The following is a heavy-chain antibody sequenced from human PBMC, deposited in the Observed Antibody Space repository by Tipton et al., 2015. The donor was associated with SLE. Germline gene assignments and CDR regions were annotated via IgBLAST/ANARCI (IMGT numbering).Heavy chain of an antibody. CDR2: IYNSGST. CDR1: GDSINSGSYY. D-gene: IGHD5-18*01. Sequence: TLSLTCTVTGDSINSGSYYWGWIRQPPGKGLEWIGYIYNSGSTNYNPSLKSRVTISVDASKNQLSLRLSSVTAADTAVYYCARQVDTEAVGSWNFAFWGRGTLVTVSS. CDR3: ARQVDTEAVGSWNFAF. V-gene: IGHV4-61*05. J-gene: IGHJ2*01.